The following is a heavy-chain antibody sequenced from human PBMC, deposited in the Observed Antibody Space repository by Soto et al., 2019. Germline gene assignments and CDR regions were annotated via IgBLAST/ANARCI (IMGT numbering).Heavy chain of an antibody. CDR1: GFTFSSYS. V-gene: IGHV3-48*02. CDR3: VRERHSSSTNCYYFDH. CDR2: MSSGPTTI. Sequence: EVQLVESRGGLVQPGRTLRPSCAAPGFTFSSYSMNWVRQAPGKELEWVAYMSSGPTTILYADSVKGRFTISGDNARNSLYLQISSLRDEDTAVYYCVRERHSSSTNCYYFDHWGQGTLVTVSS. J-gene: IGHJ4*02. D-gene: IGHD2-2*01.